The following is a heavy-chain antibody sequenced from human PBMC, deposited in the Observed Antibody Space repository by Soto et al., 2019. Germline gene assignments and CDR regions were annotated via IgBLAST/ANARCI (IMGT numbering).Heavy chain of an antibody. CDR1: GFTFSSYA. CDR3: AKHKVGGDAFDI. Sequence: EVQLLESGGGLVQPGGSLRLSCAASGFTFSSYAMSWVRQAPGKGLEWVAAISGSGGSTYYADYVKGRITISRDNSKNALYLQMNSLRAEDTAVYYCAKHKVGGDAFDIWGQGTMVTVSS. V-gene: IGHV3-23*01. J-gene: IGHJ3*02. D-gene: IGHD5-12*01. CDR2: ISGSGGST.